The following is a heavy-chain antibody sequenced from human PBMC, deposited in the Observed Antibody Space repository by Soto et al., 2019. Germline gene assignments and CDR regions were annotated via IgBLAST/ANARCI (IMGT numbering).Heavy chain of an antibody. CDR3: ARNIAARFLLGAFDI. J-gene: IGHJ3*02. D-gene: IGHD6-6*01. V-gene: IGHV4-59*01. CDR2: IYYSGST. CDR1: GGSISSYY. Sequence: QVQLQESGPGLVKPSETLSLTCTVSGGSISSYYWSWIRQPPGKGLEWIGYIYYSGSTNYNPSLKSRVTISVDTSKNQFSLKLSSVTAADTAVYYCARNIAARFLLGAFDIWGQGTMVTVSS.